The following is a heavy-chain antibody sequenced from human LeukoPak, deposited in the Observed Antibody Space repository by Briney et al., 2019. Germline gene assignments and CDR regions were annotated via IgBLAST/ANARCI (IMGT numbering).Heavy chain of an antibody. CDR1: GYSFTSYW. J-gene: IGHJ4*02. CDR2: IYPGDSAT. Sequence: LGESLKISCKGSGYSFTSYWIGWVRQMPGKGLEWMGIIYPGDSATRYSPSFQSQVTTSADKSISTAYLQWSSLKASDTAMYYCARLVEPAANPLWFGELLQGAGGDYWGQGTLVTVSS. V-gene: IGHV5-51*01. D-gene: IGHD3-10*01. CDR3: ARLVEPAANPLWFGELLQGAGGDY.